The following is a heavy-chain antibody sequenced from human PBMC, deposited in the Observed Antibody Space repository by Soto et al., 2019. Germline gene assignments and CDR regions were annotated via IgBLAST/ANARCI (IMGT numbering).Heavy chain of an antibody. V-gene: IGHV1-2*04. D-gene: IGHD2-2*01. CDR2: INPNSGGT. CDR1: GYTFTGYY. CDR3: ARDPRQLPPYYYYGMDV. Sequence: GASVKVSCKASGYTFTGYYMHWVRHAPGQGLEWMGWINPNSGGTNYAQKFQGWVTMTRDTSISTAYMELSSLRSEDTAVYYCARDPRQLPPYYYYGMDVWGQGTTVTVSS. J-gene: IGHJ6*02.